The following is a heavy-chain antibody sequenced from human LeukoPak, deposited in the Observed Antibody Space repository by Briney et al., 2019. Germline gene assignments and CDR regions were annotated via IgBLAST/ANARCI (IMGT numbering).Heavy chain of an antibody. D-gene: IGHD6-6*01. V-gene: IGHV4-4*07. Sequence: SETLSLTCTVSGGSISSYYWSWIRQPAGKGLEWIGRIYTSGSTNYNPSLKSRVAMSVDTSKNQFSLNLTSVTAADTAVYYCARAMSIAARLQTIFDYWGQGTLVTVSS. J-gene: IGHJ4*02. CDR1: GGSISSYY. CDR3: ARAMSIAARLQTIFDY. CDR2: IYTSGST.